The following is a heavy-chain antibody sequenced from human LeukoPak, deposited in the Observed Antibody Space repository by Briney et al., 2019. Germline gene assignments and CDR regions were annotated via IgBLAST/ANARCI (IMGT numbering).Heavy chain of an antibody. CDR3: ARGRSRTTVTTFDH. V-gene: IGHV4-34*01. CDR2: INHSGST. Sequence: PSETLSLTCAVHGGSFSGYYWSWIRQPPGKGLEWIGEINHSGSTNYNPSLKSRVTISVDTSKNQFSLKLSSVTAADTAVYYCARGRSRTTVTTFDHWGQGTLVTVSS. D-gene: IGHD4-17*01. J-gene: IGHJ4*02. CDR1: GGSFSGYY.